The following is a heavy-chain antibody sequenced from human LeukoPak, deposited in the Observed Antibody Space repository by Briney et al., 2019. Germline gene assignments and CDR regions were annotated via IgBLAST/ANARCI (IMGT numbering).Heavy chain of an antibody. CDR1: GGSISSGDYY. J-gene: IGHJ6*03. D-gene: IGHD5-18*01. V-gene: IGHV4-61*08. CDR3: ARSGYSYGYTGEKYYYYYMDV. Sequence: PSETLSLTCTVSGGSISSGDYYWSWIRQPPGKGLEWIGYIYYSGSTNYNPSLKSRVTISVDTSKNQFSLKLSSVTAADTAVYYCARSGYSYGYTGEKYYYYYMDVWGKGTTVTISS. CDR2: IYYSGST.